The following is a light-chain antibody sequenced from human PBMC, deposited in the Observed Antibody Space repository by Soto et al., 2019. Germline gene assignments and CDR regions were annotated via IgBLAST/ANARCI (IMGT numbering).Light chain of an antibody. Sequence: EMVMTQSPATLSVSPGERATLSCRASQSVSSNLAWYQQKPGQAPRLLIYDASTRATGIPARFSGSGSGTEFTLTISSLQSEDYAVYYCQQYTNWRTFGQGTKVEIK. V-gene: IGKV3-15*01. J-gene: IGKJ1*01. CDR3: QQYTNWRT. CDR2: DAS. CDR1: QSVSSN.